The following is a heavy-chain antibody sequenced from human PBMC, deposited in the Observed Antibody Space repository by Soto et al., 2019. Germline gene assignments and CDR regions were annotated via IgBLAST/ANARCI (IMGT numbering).Heavy chain of an antibody. J-gene: IGHJ6*02. D-gene: IGHD4-17*01. CDR1: GVTFNSYA. Sequence: PGGSLRLSCAASGVTFNSYAMNWVRQAPGKGLEWVSGISGSGDNTYYADSVKGRFTISRDNFKNTLYLQMNSLRAEDTAVYYCAKDRDSGDYYSYYGMDVWGQGTTVTVPS. CDR2: ISGSGDNT. CDR3: AKDRDSGDYYSYYGMDV. V-gene: IGHV3-23*01.